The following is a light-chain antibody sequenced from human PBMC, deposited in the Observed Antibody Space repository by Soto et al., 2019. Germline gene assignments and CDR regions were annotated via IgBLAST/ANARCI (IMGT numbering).Light chain of an antibody. CDR3: QQYNIYPWT. V-gene: IGKV1-5*03. J-gene: IGKJ1*01. CDR1: QTISSW. Sequence: DIQMTQSPSTLSGSVGDRVTITCRASQTISSWLAWFQQKPGKAPKLLIYKASSLESGVPSRFSGSGSGTEFTLTISILQPDDFATYYCQQYNIYPWTFGQGTKVDIK. CDR2: KAS.